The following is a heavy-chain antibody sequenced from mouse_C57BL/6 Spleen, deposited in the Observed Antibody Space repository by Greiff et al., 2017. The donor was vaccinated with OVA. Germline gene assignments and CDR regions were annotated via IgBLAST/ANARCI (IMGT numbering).Heavy chain of an antibody. J-gene: IGHJ1*03. Sequence: QVQLQQPGAELVMPGASVKLSCKASGYTFTSHWMHWVKQRPGQGLEWIGEIDPSDSYTNYNQKFKGKSTLTVDKSSSTAYMQLSSLTSEDSAVYYCARWGDWYFDVWGTGTTVTVSS. V-gene: IGHV1-69*01. CDR2: IDPSDSYT. CDR1: GYTFTSHW. CDR3: ARWGDWYFDV.